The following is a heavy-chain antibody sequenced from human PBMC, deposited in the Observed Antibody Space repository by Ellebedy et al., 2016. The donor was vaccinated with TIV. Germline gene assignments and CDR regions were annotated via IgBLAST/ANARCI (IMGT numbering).Heavy chain of an antibody. CDR1: GFIFSNYV. Sequence: PGGSLRLSCSASGFIFSNYVMHWVRQAPGKGLEWVSAISGSGGSTYYADSVKGRFTISRDNSKNTLYLQMNSLRAEDTAVYYCAKQGYEDYWGQGTLVTVSS. CDR2: ISGSGGST. CDR3: AKQGYEDY. J-gene: IGHJ4*02. D-gene: IGHD5-12*01. V-gene: IGHV3-23*01.